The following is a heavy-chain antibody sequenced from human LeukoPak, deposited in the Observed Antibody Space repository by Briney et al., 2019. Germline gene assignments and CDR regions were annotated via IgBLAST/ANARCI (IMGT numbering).Heavy chain of an antibody. CDR3: AKDSNVVLLWFGDLDY. CDR1: GFTFSSYA. V-gene: IGHV3-23*01. J-gene: IGHJ4*02. Sequence: GGSLRLSCAASGFTFSSYAMSWVRQAPGKGLEWVSAISGSGGSTYYADSVKGRFTISRDNSKNTLYLQMNSLRAEDTAVYYCAKDSNVVLLWFGDLDYWGQGTPVTVSS. CDR2: ISGSGGST. D-gene: IGHD3-10*01.